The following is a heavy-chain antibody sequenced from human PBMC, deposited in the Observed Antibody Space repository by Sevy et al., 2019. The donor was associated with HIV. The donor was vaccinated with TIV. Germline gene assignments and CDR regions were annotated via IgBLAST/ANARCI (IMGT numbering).Heavy chain of an antibody. CDR3: VKDSIFYDSSSGYRPFYYYGMDV. D-gene: IGHD3-3*01. J-gene: IGHJ6*02. V-gene: IGHV3-64*03. Sequence: GGSLRLSCSASGFTFSGSALHWVRQAPGKGLEYVSVIRSSGSSGNYAESVRGRFTISRDNSKNTLYLQMRRLRAGDTAVYYCVKDSIFYDSSSGYRPFYYYGMDVWGQGTSVTVSS. CDR1: GFTFSGSA. CDR2: IRSSGSSG.